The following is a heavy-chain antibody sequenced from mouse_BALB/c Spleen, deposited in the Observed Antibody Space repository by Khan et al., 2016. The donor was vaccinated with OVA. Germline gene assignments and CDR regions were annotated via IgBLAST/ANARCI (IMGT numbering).Heavy chain of an antibody. CDR2: ISYSGNT. Sequence: EVQLVESGPGLVKPSQSLSLICTVTGYSITSDYAWNWIRQFPGNKLEWMGFISYSGNTNYNPSLKSRISITRDTSKNQFFLHLNSVTTEDTATYYCARVYGGYFDYWGQGTTLTVSS. CDR1: GYSITSDYA. V-gene: IGHV3-2*02. D-gene: IGHD1-1*01. CDR3: ARVYGGYFDY. J-gene: IGHJ2*01.